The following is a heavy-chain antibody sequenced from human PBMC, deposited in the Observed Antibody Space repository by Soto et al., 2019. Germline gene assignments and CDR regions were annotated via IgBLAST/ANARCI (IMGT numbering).Heavy chain of an antibody. J-gene: IGHJ5*02. Sequence: SGPTLVNPTQTLTLTCSFSGFSLSVYGVRVIWFSQPPGETLEWLALIHWNDDKRYSPYLKSRLTITKDTSKNQVVLTLTNLDPLDTGTYFCAHTKDSSGFLTSWRQGILVTVSS. V-gene: IGHV2-5*01. CDR2: IHWNDDK. CDR1: GFSLSVYGVR. D-gene: IGHD3-22*01. CDR3: AHTKDSSGFLTS.